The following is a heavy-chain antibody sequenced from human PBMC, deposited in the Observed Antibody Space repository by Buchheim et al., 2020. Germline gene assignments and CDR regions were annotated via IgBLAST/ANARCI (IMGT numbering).Heavy chain of an antibody. CDR2: ISGSGGST. CDR1: GFTFSSYA. D-gene: IGHD6-19*01. J-gene: IGHJ5*02. Sequence: EVQLLESGGGLVQPGGSLRLSCAASGFTFSSYAMGWVRQAPGWGLEWVSTISGSGGSTYYADSVQGRFTISRDNSKNTLSLQMNSLRAEDTAVYYCAKDVNSGWYDFSFDPWGQGTL. CDR3: AKDVNSGWYDFSFDP. V-gene: IGHV3-23*01.